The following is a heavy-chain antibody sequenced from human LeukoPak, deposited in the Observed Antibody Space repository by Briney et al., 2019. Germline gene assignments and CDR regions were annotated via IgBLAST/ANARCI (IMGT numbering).Heavy chain of an antibody. CDR3: ARVRPEQWDFDY. J-gene: IGHJ4*02. V-gene: IGHV4-30-4*01. CDR1: GGSISSGDYY. CDR2: IYYSGST. Sequence: PSETLSLTCTVSGGSISSGDYYWSWIRQPPGKGLEWIGYIYYSGSTYYNPSLKSRVTISVDTSKNQFSLKLSSVTAADTAVYYCARVRPEQWDFDYWGQGTLVTVSS. D-gene: IGHD1-14*01.